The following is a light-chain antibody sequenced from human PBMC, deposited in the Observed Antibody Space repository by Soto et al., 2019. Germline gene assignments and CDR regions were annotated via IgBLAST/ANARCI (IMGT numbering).Light chain of an antibody. Sequence: QSFLTQPASVSVSPGQSITISCSGTSSDVGGYNYVSWYQQHPGKAPKLMIYEVSNRPSGVSNRFSGSKSGNTASLTISGLQAEDEADYYCSSYTSSSTLVFGTGTKVTVL. J-gene: IGLJ1*01. CDR2: EVS. V-gene: IGLV2-14*01. CDR3: SSYTSSSTLV. CDR1: SSDVGGYNY.